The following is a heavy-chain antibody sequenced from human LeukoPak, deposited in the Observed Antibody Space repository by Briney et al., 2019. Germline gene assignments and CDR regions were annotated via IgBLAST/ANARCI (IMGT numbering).Heavy chain of an antibody. J-gene: IGHJ4*02. CDR1: GFTFSTYS. CDR3: ARGNSDFDY. CDR2: INWNGGST. D-gene: IGHD2-21*01. Sequence: GGSLRLSCAASGFTFSTYSMNWVRQAPGKGLEWVSGINWNGGSTGYADSVKGRFTISRDNAKKSLYLQMNSLRAEDTALYHCARGNSDFDYWGQGTLVTVSS. V-gene: IGHV3-20*01.